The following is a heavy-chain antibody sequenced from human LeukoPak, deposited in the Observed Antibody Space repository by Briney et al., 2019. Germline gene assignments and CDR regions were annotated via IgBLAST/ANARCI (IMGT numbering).Heavy chain of an antibody. CDR1: GYNFTNYW. V-gene: IGHV5-51*01. J-gene: IGHJ4*02. CDR2: IYPGDSDT. CDR3: ARGLNFDY. Sequence: GESLKISCKDSGYNFTNYWIGWVRQMPGKGLEWMGIIYPGDSDTRYSPSFQGQVTISADRSISTACLQWSSLKASDTAMYNCARGLNFDYWGQGTLVTVSS.